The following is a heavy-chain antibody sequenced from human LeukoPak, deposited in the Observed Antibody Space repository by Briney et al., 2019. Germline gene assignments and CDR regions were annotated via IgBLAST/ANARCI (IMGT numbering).Heavy chain of an antibody. CDR3: ARGLGYYGSGNLADY. D-gene: IGHD3-10*01. Sequence: GGSLRLSCAASGITFSDYYMSWIRQAPGKGLEWVSYISSTGSMINYADSVKGRFTISRDNAKNSLYLQMNSLRVEDTAVYYCARGLGYYGSGNLADYWGQGTLVTVSS. J-gene: IGHJ4*02. CDR1: GITFSDYY. V-gene: IGHV3-11*04. CDR2: ISSTGSMI.